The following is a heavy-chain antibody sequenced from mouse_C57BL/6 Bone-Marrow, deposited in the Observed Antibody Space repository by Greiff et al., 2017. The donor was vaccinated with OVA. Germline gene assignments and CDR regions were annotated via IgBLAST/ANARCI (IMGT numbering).Heavy chain of an antibody. CDR3: ARHFYYSNYGFDY. CDR2: ISSGGSYT. CDR1: GFTFSSYG. Sequence: VQLKESGGDLVKPGGSLKLSCAASGFTFSSYGMSWVRQTPDKRLEWVATISSGGSYTYYPDSVKGRFTISRDNAKNTLYLQMSSLKSEDTAMYYCARHFYYSNYGFDYWGQGTTLTVSS. D-gene: IGHD2-5*01. J-gene: IGHJ2*01. V-gene: IGHV5-6*01.